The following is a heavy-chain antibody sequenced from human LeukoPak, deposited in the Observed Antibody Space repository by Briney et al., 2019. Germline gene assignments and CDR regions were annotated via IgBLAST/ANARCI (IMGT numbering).Heavy chain of an antibody. V-gene: IGHV4-59*08. CDR3: ASRYGSGSYRY. CDR2: IYYSGST. CDR1: GGSISSYY. Sequence: KTSETLSLTCTVSGGSISSYYWSWIRQPPGKGLEWIGYIYYSGSTNYNPSLKSRVSISVDTSKNQFSLKLSSVTAADTAVYYCASRYGSGSYRYWGQGTLVTVSS. J-gene: IGHJ4*02. D-gene: IGHD3-10*01.